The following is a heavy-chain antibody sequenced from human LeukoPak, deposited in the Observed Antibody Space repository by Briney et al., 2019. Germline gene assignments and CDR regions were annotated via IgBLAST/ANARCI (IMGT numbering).Heavy chain of an antibody. V-gene: IGHV4-39*01. CDR2: SYYSGST. D-gene: IGHD3-3*01. J-gene: IGHJ5*02. Sequence: SETLSRTCTVSGGSISSSSYYWGWIRQPQGKGLEWVGSSYYSGSTYYNPSLMSRVTISVDTSKNQFSLKLSSVTAADTAVYYCARHECAGTIFGVVTPTPWFDPWGQGTLVTVSS. CDR3: ARHECAGTIFGVVTPTPWFDP. CDR1: GGSISSSSYY.